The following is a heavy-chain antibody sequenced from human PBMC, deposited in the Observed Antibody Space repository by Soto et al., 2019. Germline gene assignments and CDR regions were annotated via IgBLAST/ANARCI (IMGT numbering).Heavy chain of an antibody. CDR3: ATAVGAVPY. J-gene: IGHJ4*02. V-gene: IGHV1-18*01. Sequence: SVEVSCRTSGYTFTSYAISWVRQAPGQGLEWMGWLSAYNGNTNYAQNLQGRVTVTTDTSTDTAYMELRSLRSDDTAVYYCATAVGAVPYWGQGTKVTV. CDR1: GYTFTSYA. D-gene: IGHD1-26*01. CDR2: LSAYNGNT.